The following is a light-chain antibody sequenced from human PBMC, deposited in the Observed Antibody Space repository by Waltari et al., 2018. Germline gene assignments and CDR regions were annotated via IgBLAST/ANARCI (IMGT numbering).Light chain of an antibody. V-gene: IGKV1-5*03. CDR2: KAS. Sequence: DVQMTQSPSFLSASVGDGVTITCRASQTISGRLAWYQQNPGAAPKLLTYKASNLDGGVPSRFSGSDSGAEFTLTISSLQPDDFATYYCQQYNEFPWTFGQGTKVDIK. CDR3: QQYNEFPWT. J-gene: IGKJ1*01. CDR1: QTISGR.